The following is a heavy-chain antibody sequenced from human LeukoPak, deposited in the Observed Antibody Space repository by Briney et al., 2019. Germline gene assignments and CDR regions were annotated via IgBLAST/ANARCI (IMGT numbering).Heavy chain of an antibody. D-gene: IGHD6-6*01. CDR3: ARGPNSNWSGLDF. CDR2: ISPTGSTT. CDR1: GFSFSGHW. V-gene: IGHV3-74*01. J-gene: IGHJ4*02. Sequence: GGSLRLSCTASGFSFSGHWMHWARQLPGKGLVWVSRISPTGSTTSYADSVKGRFTVSRDNAKNTLYLQVNNLRAEDTAVHYCARGPNSNWSGLDFWGQGTLLTVSS.